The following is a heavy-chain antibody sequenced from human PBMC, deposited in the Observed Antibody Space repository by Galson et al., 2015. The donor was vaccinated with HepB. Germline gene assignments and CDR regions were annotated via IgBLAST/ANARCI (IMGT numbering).Heavy chain of an antibody. V-gene: IGHV3-23*01. CDR1: GFTFSSYA. CDR2: ISGSGGST. J-gene: IGHJ4*02. CDR3: AKVVSWYGDYGPFDY. Sequence: SLRLSCAASGFTFSSYAMSWVRQAPGKGLEWVSAISGSGGSTYYADSVKGRFTISRDNSKNTLYLQMNSLRAEDTAVYHCAKVVSWYGDYGPFDYWGQGTLVTVSS. D-gene: IGHD4-17*01.